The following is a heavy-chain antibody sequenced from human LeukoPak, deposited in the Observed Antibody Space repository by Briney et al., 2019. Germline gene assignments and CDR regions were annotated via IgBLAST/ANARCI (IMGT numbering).Heavy chain of an antibody. V-gene: IGHV3-30-3*01. CDR2: ITYDGSNK. Sequence: GGSLRLSCAASGFTFSSYSMHWVRQAPGKGLEWVAVITYDGSNKYYADSVKGRFTISRDNSKNTLYLQMNSLKTEDTAVYYCTGQAYYYDTSGFNFDYWGQGILVAVSS. J-gene: IGHJ4*02. D-gene: IGHD3-22*01. CDR3: TGQAYYYDTSGFNFDY. CDR1: GFTFSSYS.